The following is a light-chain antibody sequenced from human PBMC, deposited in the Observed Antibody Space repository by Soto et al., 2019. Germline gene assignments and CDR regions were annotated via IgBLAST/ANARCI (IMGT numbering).Light chain of an antibody. CDR2: AAS. CDR3: QQGDRFPFT. J-gene: IGKJ4*01. CDR1: QDISSW. V-gene: IGKV1-12*01. Sequence: DIQMTQSPSSVSASVGDRVTISCRASQDISSWVAWYQQKPGRAPKLLISAASSLHSGVPRRFSGSGSGTDFSLIISSLQPEDFATYFCQQGDRFPFTFGGGTKVEI.